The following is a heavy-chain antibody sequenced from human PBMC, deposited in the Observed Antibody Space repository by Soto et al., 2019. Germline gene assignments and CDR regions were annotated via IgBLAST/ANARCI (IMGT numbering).Heavy chain of an antibody. CDR3: ARGTTYYYDSSGYSNYGMDV. CDR1: GGSISSYY. D-gene: IGHD3-22*01. J-gene: IGHJ6*02. Sequence: PSETLSLTCTVSGGSISSYYWSWIRQPPGKGLEWIGYIYYSGSTNYNPSLKSRVTISVDTSKNQFSLKLSSVTAADTAVYYCARGTTYYYDSSGYSNYGMDVWGQGTTVTVSS. V-gene: IGHV4-59*01. CDR2: IYYSGST.